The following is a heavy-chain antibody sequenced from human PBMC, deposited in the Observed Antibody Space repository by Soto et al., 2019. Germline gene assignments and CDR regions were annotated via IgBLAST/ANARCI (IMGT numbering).Heavy chain of an antibody. CDR2: IYYSGST. J-gene: IGHJ4*02. Sequence: QVQLQESGPGLVKPSQTLSLTCTVSGGSISSGGYYWSWIRQHPGKGLEWIGYIYYSGSTYYNPSLKIRVTISRDTSKNQFTRKLSSVTAADTAVYYCAIDGFRGYSYGYRYWGQGTLFTVAS. V-gene: IGHV4-31*03. CDR3: AIDGFRGYSYGYRY. CDR1: GGSISSGGYY. D-gene: IGHD5-18*01.